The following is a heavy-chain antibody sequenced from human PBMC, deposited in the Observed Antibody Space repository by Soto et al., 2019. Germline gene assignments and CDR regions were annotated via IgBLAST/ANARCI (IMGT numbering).Heavy chain of an antibody. J-gene: IGHJ5*02. Sequence: GGSLRLSCAASGFTFSSYAMSWVRQAPGKGLEWVSAISGSGGSTYYADSVKGRFTISRDNSKNTLYLQMNSLRAEDTAVYYCARPSDYYGDYVDWFDPWGQGTLVTVSS. D-gene: IGHD4-17*01. CDR3: ARPSDYYGDYVDWFDP. V-gene: IGHV3-23*01. CDR1: GFTFSSYA. CDR2: ISGSGGST.